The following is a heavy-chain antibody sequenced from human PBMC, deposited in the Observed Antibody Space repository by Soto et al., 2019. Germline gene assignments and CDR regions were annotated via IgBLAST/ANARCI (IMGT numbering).Heavy chain of an antibody. J-gene: IGHJ6*03. Sequence: GGSLRLSCAASGFTFSSYAMSWVRQAPGKGLEWVSAISGSGGSTYYADSVKGRFTISRDNSKNTLYLQMNSLRAEDTAVYYCATKREGRFGESYYYYYMDVWGKGTTVTVSS. CDR3: ATKREGRFGESYYYYYMDV. CDR2: ISGSGGST. CDR1: GFTFSSYA. D-gene: IGHD3-10*01. V-gene: IGHV3-23*01.